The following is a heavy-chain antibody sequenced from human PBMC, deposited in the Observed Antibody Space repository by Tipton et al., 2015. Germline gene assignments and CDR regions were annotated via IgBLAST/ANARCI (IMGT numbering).Heavy chain of an antibody. Sequence: TLSLTCTVSGGSISSSTYYWGWIRQPPGKGLEWIGTISYSGSTYYNPSLKSRVPISEHTSKNQFSLKLSSVTAADTAVYYCARAISGWFRYYYYGMDVGGQGTTVTASS. CDR1: GGSISSSTYY. J-gene: IGHJ6*02. CDR3: ARAISGWFRYYYYGMDV. D-gene: IGHD6-19*01. CDR2: ISYSGST. V-gene: IGHV4-39*01.